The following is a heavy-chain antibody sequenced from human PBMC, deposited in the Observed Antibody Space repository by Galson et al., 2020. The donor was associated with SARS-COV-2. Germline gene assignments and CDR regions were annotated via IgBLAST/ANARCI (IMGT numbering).Heavy chain of an antibody. CDR3: ARQGEDSSGYYYGGNWFDP. CDR2: IYYSGST. J-gene: IGHJ5*02. Sequence: SETLSLTCTVSGGSISSSSYYWGWIRQPPGKGLEWIGSIYYSGSTYYNPSLKSRVTISVDTSKNQFSLKLSSVTAADTAVYYCARQGEDSSGYYYGGNWFDPWGQGTLVTVSS. CDR1: GGSISSSSYY. D-gene: IGHD3-22*01. V-gene: IGHV4-39*01.